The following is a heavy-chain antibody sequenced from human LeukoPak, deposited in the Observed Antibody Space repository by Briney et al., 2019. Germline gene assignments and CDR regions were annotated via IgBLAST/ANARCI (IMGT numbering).Heavy chain of an antibody. CDR2: MNPNSGNT. J-gene: IGHJ6*03. CDR1: GYTFTSYD. D-gene: IGHD6-13*01. V-gene: IGHV1-8*01. CDR3: ARWIAAAGTYYYYYYMDV. Sequence: ASVKVSCKASGYTFTSYDINWVQQATGQGLEWMGWMNPNSGNTGYAQKFQGRVTMTRNTSISTAYMELSSLRSEDTAVYYCARWIAAAGTYYYYYYMDVWGKGTTVTISS.